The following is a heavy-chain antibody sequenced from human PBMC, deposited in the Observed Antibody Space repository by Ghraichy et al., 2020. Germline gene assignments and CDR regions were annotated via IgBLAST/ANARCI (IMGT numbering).Heavy chain of an antibody. CDR2: IYYSGST. CDR3: ARWDSVEATARFDP. Sequence: SETLSLTCTVSGGSISSGGYYWSWIRQHPGKGLEWIGYIYYSGSTYYNPSLKSRVTISVDTSKNQFSLKLSSVTAADTAVYYCARWDSVEATARFDPWGQGTLVTVSS. V-gene: IGHV4-31*03. D-gene: IGHD5-12*01. CDR1: GGSISSGGYY. J-gene: IGHJ5*02.